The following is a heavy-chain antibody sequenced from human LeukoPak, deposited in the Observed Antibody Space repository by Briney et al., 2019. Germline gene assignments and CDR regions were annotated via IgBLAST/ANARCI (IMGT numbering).Heavy chain of an antibody. CDR1: GFTFSTYA. CDR3: AKSGLNRFDH. V-gene: IGHV3-23*01. CDR2: FSGSVGRT. D-gene: IGHD2-15*01. Sequence: GWSLRLSCPAYGFTFSTYAMSWVRPAAGRGRAWVARFSGSVGRTYYADSVKDSLTMSRDNSKNTLYLQMISPRAEVTAVYYCAKSGLNRFDHWGQGTLVTVSS. J-gene: IGHJ4*02.